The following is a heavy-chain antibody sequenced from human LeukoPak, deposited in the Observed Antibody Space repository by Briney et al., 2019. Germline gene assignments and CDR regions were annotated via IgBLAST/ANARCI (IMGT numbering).Heavy chain of an antibody. Sequence: GGSLRLSCAASGFTFRNFVIHWVRQAPGKGLEWVAGILNDGSDKHYSDSVKGRFTISRDNSKNTLYLQMNSLRAEDTAVYYCAKYKGAALYYHYGMDVWGQGTTVIVSS. CDR1: GFTFRNFV. CDR2: ILNDGSDK. CDR3: AKYKGAALYYHYGMDV. J-gene: IGHJ6*02. D-gene: IGHD6-13*01. V-gene: IGHV3-30*18.